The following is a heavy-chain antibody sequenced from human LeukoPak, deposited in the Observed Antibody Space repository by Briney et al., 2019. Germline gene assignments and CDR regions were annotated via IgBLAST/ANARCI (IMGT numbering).Heavy chain of an antibody. D-gene: IGHD2-2*01. CDR2: ISGRGASK. V-gene: IGHV3-23*01. CDR1: GFTFSNYG. J-gene: IGHJ4*02. Sequence: PGGSLRLSCVASGFTFSNYGMSWVRQAPGKGLEWVSGISGRGASKYYADSVKGRFTISRDNSKNTLYLQMNSLRAEDTAVYYCAKGVVVAPDVTPFDYWGQGTLVTVSS. CDR3: AKGVVVAPDVTPFDY.